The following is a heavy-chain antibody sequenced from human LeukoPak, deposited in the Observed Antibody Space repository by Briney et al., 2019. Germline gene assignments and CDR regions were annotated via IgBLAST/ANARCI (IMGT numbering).Heavy chain of an antibody. D-gene: IGHD3-10*01. V-gene: IGHV3-53*01. CDR2: IYGGGST. J-gene: IGHJ3*02. Sequence: GGSLRLSCATSGFSVSDNYMTWVRQAPGKGLEWVSVIYGGGSTYYADSVKGRFTISRDNSKNMVYLQMNSLRVEDTAVYYCARGGAYGSGNHYRGGAFDIWGQGTMVTVSS. CDR3: ARGGAYGSGNHYRGGAFDI. CDR1: GFSVSDNY.